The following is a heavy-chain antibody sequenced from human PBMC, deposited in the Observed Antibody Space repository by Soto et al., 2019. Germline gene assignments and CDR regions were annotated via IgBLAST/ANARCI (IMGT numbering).Heavy chain of an antibody. V-gene: IGHV4-39*02. D-gene: IGHD4-17*01. CDR1: GGSISTRSSY. CDR3: ARDEGYGDPTIGDAFEI. J-gene: IGHJ3*02. CDR2: IYYIGNT. Sequence: SETLSLTCTVSGGSISTRSSYWGWIRQPPGKGLEWIGTIYYIGNTYYNPSLKSRVTISVDSSKTRFSLNLSSVTAADTAVYYCARDEGYGDPTIGDAFEIWGQGTMVTGSS.